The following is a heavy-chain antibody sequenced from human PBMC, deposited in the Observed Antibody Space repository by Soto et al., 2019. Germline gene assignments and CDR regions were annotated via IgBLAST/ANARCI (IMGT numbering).Heavy chain of an antibody. CDR2: IFGADET. CDR1: GFSVTASN. V-gene: IGHV3-53*02. J-gene: IGHJ4*02. Sequence: EVPLVETGGDLIQPGGSLRLSCAASGFSVTASNMNWVRQAPGKGLEWVSVIFGADETYYADSVRGRFTISRDNSKNTVYLQMDSLRTEDTALYYCARGGFDWGQGTLVTVSS. D-gene: IGHD3-16*01. CDR3: ARGGFD.